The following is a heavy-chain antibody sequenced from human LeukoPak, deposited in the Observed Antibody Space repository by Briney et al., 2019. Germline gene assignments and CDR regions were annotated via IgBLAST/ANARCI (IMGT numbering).Heavy chain of an antibody. V-gene: IGHV4-59*08. CDR2: IYYSGGT. Sequence: WETLSLTCTVSGGSISSYYWRWVRQPPGKGLEWVGYIYYSGGTNYNPSLKRGGTLSVDKSKNQFSLMLMYVTAADTAVYFCGAHWSYDSSDPIVSWGQGTPVTVSS. D-gene: IGHD3-16*01. CDR1: GGSISSYY. CDR3: GAHWSYDSSDPIVS. J-gene: IGHJ4*02.